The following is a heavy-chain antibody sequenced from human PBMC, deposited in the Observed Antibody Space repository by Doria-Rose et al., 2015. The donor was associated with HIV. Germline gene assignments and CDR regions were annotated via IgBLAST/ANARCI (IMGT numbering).Heavy chain of an antibody. Sequence: QITLKESGPVLVKPTETLTLTCTVSGVSLSSPGMGVSWIRQPPGKALEWLANIFSDDARSYKTSLKSRLTSSSGTSKSQVVLTMTDMDPVDTATYYCARIKSSRWYHKYYFDFWGQGTLVIVSA. CDR2: IFSDDAR. CDR3: ARIKSSRWYHKYYFDF. J-gene: IGHJ4*02. V-gene: IGHV2-26*01. D-gene: IGHD6-13*01. CDR1: GVSLSSPGMG.